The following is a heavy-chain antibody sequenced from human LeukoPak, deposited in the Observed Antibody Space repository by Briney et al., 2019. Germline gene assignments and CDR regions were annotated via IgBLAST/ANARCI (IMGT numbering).Heavy chain of an antibody. D-gene: IGHD3-10*01. CDR2: IYTSGST. CDR1: GGSISSYY. V-gene: IGHV4-4*07. CDR3: ARLINSITMVRGVISRHYYYYMDV. J-gene: IGHJ6*03. Sequence: SETLSLTCTVSGGSISSYYWSWIRQPAGKGLEWIGRIYTSGSTNYNPSLKSRVTMSVDTSKNQFSLKLSSVTAADPAVYYCARLINSITMVRGVISRHYYYYMDVWGKGTTVTISS.